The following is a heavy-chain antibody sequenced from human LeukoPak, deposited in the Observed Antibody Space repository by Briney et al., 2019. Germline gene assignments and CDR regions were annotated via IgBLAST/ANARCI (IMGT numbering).Heavy chain of an antibody. Sequence: GGSLRLSCAASGFTFSSYSMNWVRQAPGKGLEWVSSISSSSGYIYYADSVKGRFTISRDNAKNSLYLQMNSLRAEDTAVYYCARDLDSSSYFDYWGQGTLVTVSS. V-gene: IGHV3-21*01. J-gene: IGHJ4*02. CDR3: ARDLDSSSYFDY. D-gene: IGHD6-6*01. CDR2: ISSSSGYI. CDR1: GFTFSSYS.